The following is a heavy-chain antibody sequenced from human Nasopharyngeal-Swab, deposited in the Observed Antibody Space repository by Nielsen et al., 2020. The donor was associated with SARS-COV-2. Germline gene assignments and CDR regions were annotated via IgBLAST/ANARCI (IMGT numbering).Heavy chain of an antibody. J-gene: IGHJ4*02. CDR1: GGTFSSYA. V-gene: IGHV1-2*06. D-gene: IGHD2-8*01. Sequence: ASVKVSCKASGGTFSSYAISWVRQAPGQGLEWMGRISPNSGGTNYAQKFQGRVTMTSDTSISTAYMELSRLRSDDTAVYYCASPYCSDGVCYSRAGFDYWGQGTLVTVSS. CDR2: ISPNSGGT. CDR3: ASPYCSDGVCYSRAGFDY.